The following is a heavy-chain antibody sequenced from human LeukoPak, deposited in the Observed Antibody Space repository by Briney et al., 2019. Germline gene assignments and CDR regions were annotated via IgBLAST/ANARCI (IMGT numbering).Heavy chain of an antibody. CDR3: ARGTMTTVTYYFDY. J-gene: IGHJ4*02. V-gene: IGHV4-34*01. CDR1: GGSFSGYY. CDR2: INHSGST. D-gene: IGHD4-17*01. Sequence: RPSETLSLTCAVYGGSFSGYYWSWIPQPPGKGLEWIGEINHSGSTNYNPSLKSRVTISVDTSKYQFSLKLSSVTAADTAVYYCARGTMTTVTYYFDYWGQGTLVTVSS.